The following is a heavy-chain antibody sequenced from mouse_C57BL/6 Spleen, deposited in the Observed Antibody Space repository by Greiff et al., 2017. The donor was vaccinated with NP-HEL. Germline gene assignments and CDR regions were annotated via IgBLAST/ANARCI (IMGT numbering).Heavy chain of an antibody. Sequence: EVKLMESGGDLVKPGGSLKLSCAASGFTFSSYGMSWVRQTPDKRLEWVATISSGGSYTYYPDSVKGRFTISRDNAKNTLYLQMSSLKSEDTAMYYCARGEDSSGPSFAYWGQGTLVTVSA. D-gene: IGHD3-2*02. CDR2: ISSGGSYT. J-gene: IGHJ3*01. CDR3: ARGEDSSGPSFAY. CDR1: GFTFSSYG. V-gene: IGHV5-6*02.